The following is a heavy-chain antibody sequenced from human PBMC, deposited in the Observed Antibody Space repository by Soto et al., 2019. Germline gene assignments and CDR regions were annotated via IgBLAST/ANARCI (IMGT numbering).Heavy chain of an antibody. J-gene: IGHJ4*02. CDR2: ISGYNVNT. CDR1: GYKFTSYG. V-gene: IGHV1-18*01. Sequence: GASVKVSCKASGYKFTSYGITWMRQAPGQGLEWMGWISGYNVNTNYAQKFQGRVTITTDTSTSTAYMELSSLRSEDTAVYYCARAVAVPADFDYWGQGTLVTVSS. CDR3: ARAVAVPADFDY. D-gene: IGHD6-19*01.